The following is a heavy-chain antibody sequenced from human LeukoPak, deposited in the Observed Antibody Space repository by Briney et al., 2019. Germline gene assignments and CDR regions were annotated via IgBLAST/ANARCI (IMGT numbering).Heavy chain of an antibody. CDR2: IKTKRDGGTI. Sequence: PGGSLRLSCAASGFSVSRAWLSWVRQAPGKGLEWVGRIKTKRDGGTIDYAAPVKGRFTISGDESKDTVYLEMNELKTEDTAVYYCTRVQGGTYDTFDISGQGTVVTVSS. V-gene: IGHV3-15*01. CDR3: TRVQGGTYDTFDI. D-gene: IGHD1-7*01. J-gene: IGHJ3*02. CDR1: GFSVSRAW.